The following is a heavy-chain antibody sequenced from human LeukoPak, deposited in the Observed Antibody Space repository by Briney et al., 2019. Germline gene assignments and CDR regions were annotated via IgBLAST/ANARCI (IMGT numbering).Heavy chain of an antibody. CDR2: ISWNSGSI. V-gene: IGHV3-9*01. D-gene: IGHD5-18*01. CDR1: GFTFDDYA. CDR3: AKGVRGYSYAIDY. J-gene: IGHJ4*02. Sequence: GGSLRLSCAASGFTFDDYAMHWVRQAPGKGLEWVSGISWNSGSIDSADSVKGRFTISRDNARNSLYLQMNSLRDEDTALYYCAKGVRGYSYAIDYWGQGTLVTVSS.